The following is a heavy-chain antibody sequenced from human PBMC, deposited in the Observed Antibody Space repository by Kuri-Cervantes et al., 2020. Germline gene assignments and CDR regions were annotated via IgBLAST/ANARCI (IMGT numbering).Heavy chain of an antibody. V-gene: IGHV3-53*01. CDR1: GFTVSSNY. CDR2: IYSGGST. Sequence: GESLKISCAASGFTVSSNYMSWVRQAPGKGLEWVSVIYSGGSTYYADSVKGRFTISRDNSKNTLYLQMNSLRAEDAAVYYCAKGPVVAATLYYFDYWGQGTLVTVSS. CDR3: AKGPVVAATLYYFDY. D-gene: IGHD2-15*01. J-gene: IGHJ4*02.